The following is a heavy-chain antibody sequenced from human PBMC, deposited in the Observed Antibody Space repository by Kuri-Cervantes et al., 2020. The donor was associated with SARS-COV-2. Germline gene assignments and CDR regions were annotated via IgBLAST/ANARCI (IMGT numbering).Heavy chain of an antibody. V-gene: IGHV3-30*18. CDR2: ISYDGSNK. J-gene: IGHJ5*02. CDR3: AKSSGTADGGFDP. Sequence: GESLKISCAASGFTFSSYGMHWVRQAPSKGPEWVAVISYDGSNKYYADSVKGRFTISRDNSKNTLYLQMNSLRAEDTAVYYCAKSSGTADGGFDPWGQGTLVAVSS. D-gene: IGHD6-19*01. CDR1: GFTFSSYG.